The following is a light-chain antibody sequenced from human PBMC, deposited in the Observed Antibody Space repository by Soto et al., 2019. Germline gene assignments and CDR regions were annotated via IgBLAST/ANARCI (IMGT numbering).Light chain of an antibody. CDR2: EGT. CDR1: GSDVGSHNL. J-gene: IGLJ1*01. CDR3: CSYAGSSTYI. Sequence: QSALTQPASVSGSPGQSITISCTGTGSDVGSHNLVSWYQQHPGRAPKLMIYEGTKRPSGVSNRFSGSKSGNTASLTISGLQAEDEADYYCCSYAGSSTYIFGSGTKVTVL. V-gene: IGLV2-23*01.